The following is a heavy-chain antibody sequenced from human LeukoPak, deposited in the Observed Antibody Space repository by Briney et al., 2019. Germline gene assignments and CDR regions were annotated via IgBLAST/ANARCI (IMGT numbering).Heavy chain of an antibody. CDR3: ARDHGYDSNAYYHDYFDY. Sequence: PSETLSLTCTVSGFSVNSVYYWGWIRQPPGKGLEWIGSIYHSGSAYYNPSLKTRVTISVDTSSNQFSLKLSSVTAADTAVYYCARDHGYDSNAYYHDYFDYWGQGTLVTVSS. D-gene: IGHD3-22*01. CDR2: IYHSGSA. J-gene: IGHJ4*02. V-gene: IGHV4-38-2*02. CDR1: GFSVNSVYY.